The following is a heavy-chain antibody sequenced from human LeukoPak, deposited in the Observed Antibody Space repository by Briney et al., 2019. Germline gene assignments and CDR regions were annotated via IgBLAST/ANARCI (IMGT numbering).Heavy chain of an antibody. J-gene: IGHJ4*02. CDR2: IYYSGST. CDR3: VNSRDDNPYDY. Sequence: SETLSLTCTVSGGSISSYYWSWIRQPPGKGLEWIGYIYYSGSTNYNPSLKSRVTISVDTSKNQFSLKLSSVTAADTAVYYCVNSRDDNPYDYWGQGTLVTVSS. D-gene: IGHD1-14*01. V-gene: IGHV4-59*08. CDR1: GGSISSYY.